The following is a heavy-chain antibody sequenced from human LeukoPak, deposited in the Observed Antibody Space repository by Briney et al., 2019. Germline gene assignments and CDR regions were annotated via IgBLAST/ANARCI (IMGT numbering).Heavy chain of an antibody. CDR1: GFTFSNTW. CDR2: LDIRGGST. CDR3: AGAYDFGNWFEP. J-gene: IGHJ5*02. D-gene: IGHD2/OR15-2a*01. V-gene: IGHV3-74*03. Sequence: GGSLRLSCAASGFTFSNTWMHWVRQAPGKGLVWVSRLDIRGGSTAYADSVKGRFTISRDNAKDTLYLQMNSLRAEDTALYYCAGAYDFGNWFEPWSQGTLVTVSS.